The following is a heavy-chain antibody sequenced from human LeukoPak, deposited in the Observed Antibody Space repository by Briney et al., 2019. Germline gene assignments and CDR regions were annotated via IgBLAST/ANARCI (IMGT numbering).Heavy chain of an antibody. CDR3: AKQDIVLVQPGISFKTEFDF. CDR1: GFPFGNYA. CDR2: IGSSGDNI. V-gene: IGHV3-23*01. D-gene: IGHD2-8*02. Sequence: GGSLRLSCAASGFPFGNYAMSWVRQAPGKGLEWVSVIGSSGDNIYHADSVKGRFTISRDNSKNTLYLAMNSLRAEDTAVYYCAKQDIVLVQPGISFKTEFDFWGQGTLVTVSS. J-gene: IGHJ4*02.